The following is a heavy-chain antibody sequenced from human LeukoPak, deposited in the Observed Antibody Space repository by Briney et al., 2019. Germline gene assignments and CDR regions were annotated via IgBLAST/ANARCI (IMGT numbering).Heavy chain of an antibody. D-gene: IGHD3-9*01. CDR2: IYNSGNT. CDR3: ARARLRYFDWLLSGELDY. J-gene: IGHJ4*02. Sequence: SETLSLTCTVSGGSTNNYYWTWIRQPPGKGLEWIGNIYNSGNTNYNPSLKSRVTISVDTSKNQFSLKLSSVTAADTAVYYCARARLRYFDWLLSGELDYWGQGTLVTVSS. V-gene: IGHV4-59*08. CDR1: GGSTNNYY.